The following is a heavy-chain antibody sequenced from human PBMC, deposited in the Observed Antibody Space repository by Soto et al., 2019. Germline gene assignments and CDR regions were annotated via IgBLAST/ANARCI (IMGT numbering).Heavy chain of an antibody. CDR3: ASGIQLWLRRINNGYSG. CDR1: RGTFSTYA. Sequence: QVQLVQSGAEVKKPESSVKVSCKAPRGTFSTYAISWVRQAPGQGLEWMGGIIPMFGTANYAQRFQDRVTXTXYESTNTVYMELSSLRSEDTAVYFCASGIQLWLRRINNGYSGWGQGTLVTVSS. CDR2: IIPMFGTA. J-gene: IGHJ4*02. D-gene: IGHD5-18*01. V-gene: IGHV1-69*05.